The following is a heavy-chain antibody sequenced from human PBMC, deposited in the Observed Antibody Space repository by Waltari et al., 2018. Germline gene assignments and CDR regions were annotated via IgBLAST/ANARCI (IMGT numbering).Heavy chain of an antibody. CDR1: GFTSSGSG. J-gene: IGHJ5*02. V-gene: IGHV3-30*18. D-gene: IGHD2-15*01. Sequence: QVQLVESGGGEAQPGRSLRLSCEASGFTSSGSGMHWVRQAPGKGREWGAVTAHDGTNKSYGDYVEGLFTIPREISKNTLYLQRNCLRDEDTAVYYWAKDASRDSPIVSNWFDPWGQGTLVTVSS. CDR3: AKDASRDSPIVSNWFDP. CDR2: TAHDGTNK.